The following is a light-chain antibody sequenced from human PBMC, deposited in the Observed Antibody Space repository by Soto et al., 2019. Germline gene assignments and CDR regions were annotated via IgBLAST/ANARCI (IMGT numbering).Light chain of an antibody. CDR2: EVS. CDR1: SSDVGSYKL. V-gene: IGLV2-23*02. Sequence: QSALTQPASVSGSPGQSITISCTGTSSDVGSYKLVSWYQQHPGKAPKLMISEVSKLPSGISDRFSGSKSGSTASLTLSGLQAEHESDYYYCSYAGTSTHTVFGGGTQLTVL. J-gene: IGLJ7*01. CDR3: CSYAGTSTHTV.